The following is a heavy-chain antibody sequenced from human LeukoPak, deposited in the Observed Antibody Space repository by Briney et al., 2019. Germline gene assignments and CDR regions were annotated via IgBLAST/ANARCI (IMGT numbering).Heavy chain of an antibody. J-gene: IGHJ3*01. D-gene: IGHD3-3*01. V-gene: IGHV3-9*01. CDR2: ISWNSGNI. CDR1: GFTFDDYA. CDR3: ARVMSGYYVVLDV. Sequence: PGGSLRLSCAASGFTFDDYAMHWVRQAPGKGLEWVSGISWNSGNIGYADSVKGRFTISRDNAKNSLYLQMNSLRAEDTAVYYCARVMSGYYVVLDVWGQGTMVTVSS.